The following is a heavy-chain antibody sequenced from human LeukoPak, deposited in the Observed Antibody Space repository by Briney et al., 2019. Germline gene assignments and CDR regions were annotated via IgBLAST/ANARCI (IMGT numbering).Heavy chain of an antibody. CDR2: INSDGSST. CDR3: ARGGEYSSSSNFDY. D-gene: IGHD6-6*01. V-gene: IGHV3-74*01. Sequence: GGSLRLSCAASGFTFSSYWMHWVRQAPGKGLVWVSRINSDGSSTSYADSVKGRFTISRDNSKNTLYLQMNSLRPEDTSVYYCARGGEYSSSSNFDYWSQGTLVTVSS. J-gene: IGHJ4*02. CDR1: GFTFSSYW.